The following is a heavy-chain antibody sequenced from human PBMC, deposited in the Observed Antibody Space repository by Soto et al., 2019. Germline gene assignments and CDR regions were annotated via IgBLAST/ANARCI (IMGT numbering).Heavy chain of an antibody. V-gene: IGHV4-34*01. J-gene: IGHJ6*02. D-gene: IGHD3-10*01. CDR2: INHSGST. CDR1: GGSFSGYY. Sequence: QVQLQQWGAGLLKPSETLSLTCAVYGGSFSGYYWSWIRQPPGKGLEWIGEINHSGSTNYNPSLKSRVTISVDTSKNQFSLKLSSVTAAGTAVYYCARAPLYYYGSGSPRYYYYGMDVWGQGTTVTVSS. CDR3: ARAPLYYYGSGSPRYYYYGMDV.